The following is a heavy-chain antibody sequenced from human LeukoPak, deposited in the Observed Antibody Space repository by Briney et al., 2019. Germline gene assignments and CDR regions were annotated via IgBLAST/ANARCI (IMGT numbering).Heavy chain of an antibody. Sequence: GGSLRLSCAASGFTVSSNYMSWVRQAPGKGLEWVSVIYSGGSTYYADSVKGRFTISRDNSKNTLYHQMNSLRVEDTAVYYCAREIYCSASSCTGGVFDIWGQGTMVTVSS. CDR1: GFTVSSNY. J-gene: IGHJ3*02. V-gene: IGHV3-53*01. CDR2: IYSGGST. CDR3: AREIYCSASSCTGGVFDI. D-gene: IGHD2-15*01.